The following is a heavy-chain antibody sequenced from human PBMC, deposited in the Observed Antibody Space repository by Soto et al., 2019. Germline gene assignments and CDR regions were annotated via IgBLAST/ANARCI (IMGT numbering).Heavy chain of an antibody. J-gene: IGHJ6*02. Sequence: SETLSLTCAVYGVSFSGYYWSWIRQPPGKGLEWIGEINHSGSTNYNPSLKSRVTISVDTSKNQFSLKLSSVTAADTAVYYCASIGIPYYYYGMDVWGQGTTVTVSS. D-gene: IGHD2-21*01. CDR3: ASIGIPYYYYGMDV. CDR2: INHSGST. CDR1: GVSFSGYY. V-gene: IGHV4-34*01.